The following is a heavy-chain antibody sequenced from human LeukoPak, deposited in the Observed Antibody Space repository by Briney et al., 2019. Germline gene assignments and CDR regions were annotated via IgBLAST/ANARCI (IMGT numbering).Heavy chain of an antibody. CDR2: INWNGGST. J-gene: IGHJ4*02. CDR3: ARGLDSSGFSGY. Sequence: PGGYLRLSCAASGFTFSDFWMSWVRQAPGKGLEWVSGINWNGGSTGYADSVKGRFTISRDNAKNSLYLQMNSLRAEDTALYYCARGLDSSGFSGYWGQGTLVTVSS. V-gene: IGHV3-20*04. CDR1: GFTFSDFW. D-gene: IGHD3-22*01.